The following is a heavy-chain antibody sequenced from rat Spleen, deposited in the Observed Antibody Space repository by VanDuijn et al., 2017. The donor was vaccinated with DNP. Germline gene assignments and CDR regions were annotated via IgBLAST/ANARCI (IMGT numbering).Heavy chain of an antibody. D-gene: IGHD1-5*01. CDR2: ISYSGST. Sequence: EVQLQASGPGLVKPSQSLSLTCSVTGYSITSNYWAWIRKFPGNKMEWMGFISYSGSTSYTPSLKSRISITRDTSKNQFFLQLNSVTTENTATYYCARSDVYNGFDYWGQGVLVTVSS. CDR3: ARSDVYNGFDY. V-gene: IGHV3-1*01. CDR1: GYSITSNY. J-gene: IGHJ2*01.